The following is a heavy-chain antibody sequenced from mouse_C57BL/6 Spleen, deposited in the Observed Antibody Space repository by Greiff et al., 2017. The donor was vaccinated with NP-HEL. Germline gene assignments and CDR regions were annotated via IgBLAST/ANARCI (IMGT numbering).Heavy chain of an antibody. V-gene: IGHV5-17*01. CDR3: ARGDYYGSSPFDY. CDR2: ISSGSSTI. Sequence: EVKLVESGGGLVKPGGSLKLSCAASGFTFSDYGMHWVRQAPEKGLEWVAYISSGSSTIYYADTVKGRFTIPRDNAKNTLLMKMTSLMSEDTAMYYCARGDYYGSSPFDYWGQGTTLTVSS. CDR1: GFTFSDYG. J-gene: IGHJ2*01. D-gene: IGHD1-1*01.